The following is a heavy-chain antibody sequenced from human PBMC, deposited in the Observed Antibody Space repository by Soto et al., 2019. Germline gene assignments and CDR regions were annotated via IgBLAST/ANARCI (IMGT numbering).Heavy chain of an antibody. J-gene: IGHJ5*02. CDR2: IYHSGST. Sequence: SETLSLTCAVSGGSISSGAYCWSWIRQPPGKGLEWVGYIYHSGSTYYNPSLKSRVTISVDRSKNQFSLNLSSVTAADTAVYYCARGFYDTGGYSSPFDIWGQGILVTVSS. V-gene: IGHV4-30-2*01. CDR3: ARGFYDTGGYSSPFDI. D-gene: IGHD3-22*01. CDR1: GGSISSGAYC.